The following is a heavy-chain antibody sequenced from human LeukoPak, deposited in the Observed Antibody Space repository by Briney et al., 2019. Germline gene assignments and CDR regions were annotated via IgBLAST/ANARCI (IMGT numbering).Heavy chain of an antibody. CDR3: ARLDASGLDY. D-gene: IGHD6-19*01. CDR2: ISGSGSTI. J-gene: IGHJ4*02. Sequence: AGGSLRLSCAASGFTFSSYEMNWVRQAPGKGLGWVSYISGSGSTIYYADSVKGRFSISRDNAKNSLYLQMNSLRADDTAVYYCARLDASGLDYWGQGTLVTVSS. V-gene: IGHV3-48*03. CDR1: GFTFSSYE.